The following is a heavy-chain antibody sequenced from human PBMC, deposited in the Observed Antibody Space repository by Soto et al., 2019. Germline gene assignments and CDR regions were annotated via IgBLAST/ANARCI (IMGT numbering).Heavy chain of an antibody. CDR2: IIPIFGTA. CDR3: ARTTMIVVVPEYFDY. CDR1: GGTFSSYA. V-gene: IGHV1-69*13. Sequence: SVKVSCKASGGTFSSYAISWVRQAPGQGLEWMGGIIPIFGTANYAQKFQGRVTITADESTSTAYMELSSLRSEDTAVYYCARTTMIVVVPEYFDYWGQGTLVTSPQ. J-gene: IGHJ4*02. D-gene: IGHD3-22*01.